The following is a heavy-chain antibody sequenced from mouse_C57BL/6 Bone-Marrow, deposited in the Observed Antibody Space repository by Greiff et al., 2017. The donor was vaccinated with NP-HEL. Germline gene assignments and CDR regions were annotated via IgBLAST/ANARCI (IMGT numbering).Heavy chain of an antibody. CDR2: ISDGGSYT. J-gene: IGHJ3*01. Sequence: DVKLVESGGGLVKPGGSLKLSCAASGFTFSSYAMSWVRQTPEKRLEWVATISDGGSYTYYPDNVKGRFTISRDNAKNNLYLQMSHLKSEDTAMYYCARVYDGYYGFAYWGKGTLVTVSA. CDR3: ARVYDGYYGFAY. CDR1: GFTFSSYA. D-gene: IGHD2-3*01. V-gene: IGHV5-4*03.